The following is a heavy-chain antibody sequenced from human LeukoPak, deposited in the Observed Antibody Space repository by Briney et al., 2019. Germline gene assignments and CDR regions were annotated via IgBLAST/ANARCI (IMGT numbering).Heavy chain of an antibody. CDR1: GFTFSSYS. CDR2: ISSSSSYI. V-gene: IGHV3-21*01. Sequence: LGGSLRLSCAASGFTFSSYSMNWVRQAPGKGLEWVSSISSSSSYIYYADSVKGRFTISRGNAKNSLYLQMNSLRAEDTAVYYCAREPTVVTPKVYWGQGTLVTVSS. CDR3: AREPTVVTPKVY. D-gene: IGHD4-23*01. J-gene: IGHJ4*02.